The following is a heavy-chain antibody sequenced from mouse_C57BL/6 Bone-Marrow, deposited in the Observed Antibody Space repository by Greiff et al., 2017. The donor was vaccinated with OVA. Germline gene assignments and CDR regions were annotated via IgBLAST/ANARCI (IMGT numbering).Heavy chain of an antibody. Sequence: EVQLQESGPGLVKPSQSLSLTCSVTGYSITSGYYWNWIRQFPGNKLEWMGYISYDGSNNYNPSLKNRISITRDTSKNQFFLKLNSVTTEDTATYYCARDETARGAYWGQGTLVTVSA. V-gene: IGHV3-6*01. CDR3: ARDETARGAY. J-gene: IGHJ3*01. D-gene: IGHD3-1*01. CDR2: ISYDGSN. CDR1: GYSITSGYY.